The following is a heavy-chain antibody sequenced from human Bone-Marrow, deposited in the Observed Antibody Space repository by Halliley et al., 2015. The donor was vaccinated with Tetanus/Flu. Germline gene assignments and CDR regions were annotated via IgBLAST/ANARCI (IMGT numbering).Heavy chain of an antibody. J-gene: IGHJ6*02. CDR2: IFRTGST. CDR1: GGSISSGVYY. V-gene: IGHV4-31*01. CDR3: ARGIADGPRRFTGMGV. Sequence: TLSLTCSVSGGSISSGVYYWTWIRQRPGKGLEWIGNIFRTGSTNYNPSLKRLVTISVEIFKNQFSLKLKSATAADTAVYYCARGIADGPRRFTGMGVWGQGTTVTVAS. D-gene: IGHD2-15*01.